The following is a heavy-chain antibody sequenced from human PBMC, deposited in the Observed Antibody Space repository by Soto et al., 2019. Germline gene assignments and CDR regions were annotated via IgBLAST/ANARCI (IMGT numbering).Heavy chain of an antibody. CDR1: GGTFSNSA. J-gene: IGHJ5*02. V-gene: IGHV1-69*13. CDR3: AVGISPPHNWLHP. CDR2: FNPIFGAP. Sequence: GASVKVSCKASGGTFSNSAIYWVRLAPGQGLVWMGGFNPIFGAPYYAQTFQGRVTITADESTGTVYMDLCSLSSEDTAAYYCAVGISPPHNWLHPCGQGRLGTVSS.